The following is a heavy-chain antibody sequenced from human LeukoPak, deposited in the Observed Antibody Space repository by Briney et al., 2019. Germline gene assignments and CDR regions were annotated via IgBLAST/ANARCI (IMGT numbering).Heavy chain of an antibody. CDR3: ASPSGSSWYSKYYFVH. Sequence: ASVKVSCKASGYTFTSYGISWVRQAPGQGLEWMGWISAYNGNTNYAQKFQGRVTMTRDTSISTVYMELNRLRSDDTAVYYCASPSGSSWYSKYYFVHWGQGTLVTVSS. J-gene: IGHJ4*02. D-gene: IGHD6-13*01. CDR1: GYTFTSYG. CDR2: ISAYNGNT. V-gene: IGHV1-18*01.